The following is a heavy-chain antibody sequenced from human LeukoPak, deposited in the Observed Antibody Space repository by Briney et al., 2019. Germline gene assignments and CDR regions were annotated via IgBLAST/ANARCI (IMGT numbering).Heavy chain of an antibody. CDR1: GFIFSSYA. V-gene: IGHV3-23*01. Sequence: GSLRLSCAASGFIFSSYAMCWVRKAPGKGLEWVSAISGSGGSTYYADSVKGRFTISRDNSKNTLYLQMNSLRAEDTTIYYCTKVQWLYDAFDIWDQETMVTVSS. CDR2: ISGSGGST. CDR3: TKVQWLYDAFDI. J-gene: IGHJ3*02. D-gene: IGHD6-19*01.